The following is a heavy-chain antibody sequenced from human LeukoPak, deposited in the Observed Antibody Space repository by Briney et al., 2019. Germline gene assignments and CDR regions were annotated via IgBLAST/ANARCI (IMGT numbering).Heavy chain of an antibody. D-gene: IGHD1-26*01. CDR2: IYYSGST. CDR1: GDSISNYY. V-gene: IGHV4-59*12. CDR3: ARLRSPGDFDY. Sequence: SETLSLTCTVSGDSISNYYWTWIRQPPGKGLEWIGYIYYSGSTNYNPSLKSRVTISIDTSKNQFSLKLSSVTAADTAMDYCARLRSPGDFDYWGQGTLVTVSS. J-gene: IGHJ4*02.